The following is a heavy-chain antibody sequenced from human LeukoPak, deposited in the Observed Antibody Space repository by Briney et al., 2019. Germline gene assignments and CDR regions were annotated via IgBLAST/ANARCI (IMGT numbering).Heavy chain of an antibody. D-gene: IGHD3-10*01. CDR1: GFTFSSYA. V-gene: IGHV3-30-3*01. CDR2: ISYDGSNK. Sequence: GGSLRLSCAASGFTFSSYAMHGVRQAPGKGLEWVAVISYDGSNKYYADSVKGRFTISRDNSKNTPYLQMNSLRAEDTAAYYCARAAVLLWFGDLAGYFDYWGQGTLVTVSS. J-gene: IGHJ4*02. CDR3: ARAAVLLWFGDLAGYFDY.